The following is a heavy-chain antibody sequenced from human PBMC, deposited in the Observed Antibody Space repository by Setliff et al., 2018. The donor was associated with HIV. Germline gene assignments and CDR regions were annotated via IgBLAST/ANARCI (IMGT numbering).Heavy chain of an antibody. CDR3: AGQVGSQYGNWAYYFDS. J-gene: IGHJ4*02. CDR1: GGSIRTGAYY. Sequence: PSETLSLTCTVSGGSIRTGAYYWGWIRQPPGKGLEWIGSIYYDGRTFYKPSLKSRLTISVDTSKNQFSLSLNSVTAADTAVYYCAGQVGSQYGNWAYYFDSWGQGALVTVSS. V-gene: IGHV4-39*07. CDR2: IYYDGRT. D-gene: IGHD1-1*01.